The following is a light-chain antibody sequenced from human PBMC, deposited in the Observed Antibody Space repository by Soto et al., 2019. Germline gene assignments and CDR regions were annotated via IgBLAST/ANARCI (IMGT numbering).Light chain of an antibody. CDR3: QQYGSSPIT. CDR1: QSVTNNY. Sequence: IVLTQSPGTLSLSPWERATLSCRASQSVTNNYLAWFQQKPGQAPRLLMYGASSRATGIPDRFSGSGSGTDFTLTITRLEPEDFAVYYCQQYGSSPITFGQGTKVDIK. V-gene: IGKV3-20*01. J-gene: IGKJ1*01. CDR2: GAS.